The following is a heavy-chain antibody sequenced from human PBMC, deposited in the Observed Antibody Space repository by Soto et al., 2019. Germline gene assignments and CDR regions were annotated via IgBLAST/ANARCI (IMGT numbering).Heavy chain of an antibody. D-gene: IGHD6-6*01. Sequence: WWSLRLSCAASGFTFSSYAMHWLRQAPGKGLEWVAVISYDGSNKYYADSVKGRFTISRDNSKNTLYLQMNSLRAEDTAVYYCARVLSKYSSPLYYYYYYGMDVWGQGTTVTVSS. V-gene: IGHV3-30-3*01. CDR1: GFTFSSYA. J-gene: IGHJ6*02. CDR3: ARVLSKYSSPLYYYYYYGMDV. CDR2: ISYDGSNK.